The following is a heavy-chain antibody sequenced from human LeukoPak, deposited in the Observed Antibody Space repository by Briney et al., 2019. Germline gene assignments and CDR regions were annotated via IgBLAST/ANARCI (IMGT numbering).Heavy chain of an antibody. J-gene: IGHJ5*02. Sequence: ASVKVSCKASGCTFSSYAINWVRQAPGQGLEWMGGIIPIFGTANYAQKFEGRVTITADESTSTAYMELSSLRSEDTAVYYCARDFDSSGGFDPWGQGTLVTVSS. CDR3: ARDFDSSGGFDP. D-gene: IGHD3-22*01. CDR1: GCTFSSYA. CDR2: IIPIFGTA. V-gene: IGHV1-69*13.